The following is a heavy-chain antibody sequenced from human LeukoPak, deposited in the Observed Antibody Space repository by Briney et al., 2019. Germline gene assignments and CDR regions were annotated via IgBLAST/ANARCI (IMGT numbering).Heavy chain of an antibody. Sequence: PGGSLRLSCAASGFTFSIYSMNWVRQAPGKGLEWDSYISTSSSTIYYADSVKGRFTISRDNAKNSLYLQMNSLRAEDTAVYYCARTDRQYSGGTEDYWGQGTLVTVSS. D-gene: IGHD5-12*01. CDR2: ISTSSSTI. CDR1: GFTFSIYS. V-gene: IGHV3-48*04. CDR3: ARTDRQYSGGTEDY. J-gene: IGHJ4*02.